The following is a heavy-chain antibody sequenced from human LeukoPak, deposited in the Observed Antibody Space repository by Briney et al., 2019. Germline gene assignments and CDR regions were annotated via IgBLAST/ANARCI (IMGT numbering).Heavy chain of an antibody. Sequence: GASVKVSCKASGYTFTSYGISWVRQAPGQGLEWMGWISGYNGNTNYAQKLQGRVTMTTDTSTSTAYMELRSLRSDDTAVYYCARAPLDSDIVVVVAATKYNWFDPWGQGTLVTVSS. CDR3: ARAPLDSDIVVVVAATKYNWFDP. D-gene: IGHD2-15*01. CDR2: ISGYNGNT. V-gene: IGHV1-18*01. J-gene: IGHJ5*02. CDR1: GYTFTSYG.